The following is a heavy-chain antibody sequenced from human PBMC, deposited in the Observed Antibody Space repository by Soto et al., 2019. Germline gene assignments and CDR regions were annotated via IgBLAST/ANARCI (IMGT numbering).Heavy chain of an antibody. CDR2: IKSKTDGGTT. CDR1: GFTFSNAW. J-gene: IGHJ3*02. V-gene: IGHV3-15*01. Sequence: GGSLRLSCAASGFTFSNAWMSWVRQAPGKGLEWVGRIKSKTDGGTTDYAAPVKGRFTISRDDSKNTLYLQTNSLKTEDTAVYYCTTERVLGTSDAFDIWGQGTMVTVSS. CDR3: TTERVLGTSDAFDI. D-gene: IGHD3-16*01.